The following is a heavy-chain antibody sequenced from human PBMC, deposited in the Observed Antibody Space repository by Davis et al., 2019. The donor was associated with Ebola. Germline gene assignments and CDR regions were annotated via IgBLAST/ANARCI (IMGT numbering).Heavy chain of an antibody. CDR1: GFTFSSYW. CDR3: ARVPSSSWYLGYFDY. CDR2: INSDGSST. V-gene: IGHV3-74*01. J-gene: IGHJ4*02. D-gene: IGHD6-13*01. Sequence: HTGGSLRLSCAASGFTFSSYWMHWVRQAPGKGLVWVSRINSDGSSTSYADSVKGRFTISRDNAKNTLYLQMNSLRAEDTAVYYCARVPSSSWYLGYFDYWGQGTLVTVSS.